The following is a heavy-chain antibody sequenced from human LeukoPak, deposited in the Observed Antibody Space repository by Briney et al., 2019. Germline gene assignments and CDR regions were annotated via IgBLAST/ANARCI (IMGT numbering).Heavy chain of an antibody. J-gene: IGHJ5*02. CDR3: ARALRFLEWNWFDP. D-gene: IGHD3-3*01. CDR1: GGSISSSSYY. CDR2: IYTSGST. Sequence: SETLSLTCTVSGGSISSSSYYWSWIRQPAGKGLEWIGRIYTSGSTNYNPSLKSRVTISVDTSKNQFSLKLSSVTAADTAVYYCARALRFLEWNWFDPWGQGTLVTVSS. V-gene: IGHV4-61*02.